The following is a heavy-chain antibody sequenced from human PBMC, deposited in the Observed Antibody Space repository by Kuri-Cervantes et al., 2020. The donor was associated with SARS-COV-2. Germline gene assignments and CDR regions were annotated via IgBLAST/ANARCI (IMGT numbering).Heavy chain of an antibody. CDR1: GGSFSGYY. CDR3: ARHSRVTPLDH. Sequence: SQTLSLTCAVYGGSFSGYYWSWIRQPPGKGLEWIGEINHSGSTNYNPSLKSRVTISVDTSKNQVSLRLTSVTAADTAVYHCARHSRVTPLDHWGQGTLVTVSS. D-gene: IGHD4-23*01. CDR2: INHSGST. J-gene: IGHJ4*02. V-gene: IGHV4-34*01.